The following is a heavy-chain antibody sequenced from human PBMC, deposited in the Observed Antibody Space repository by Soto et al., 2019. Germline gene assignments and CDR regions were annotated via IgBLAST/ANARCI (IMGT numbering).Heavy chain of an antibody. CDR1: GFTFSSYG. V-gene: IGHV3-33*01. D-gene: IGHD5-12*01. J-gene: IGHJ6*03. CDR3: ARDDSFATIYYYYYMDV. CDR2: IWYDGSNK. Sequence: GGSLRLSCAASGFTFSSYGMHWVRQAPGKGLEWVAVIWYDGSNKYYADSVKGRFTISRDNSKNTLYLQMNSLRAEDTAVYYCARDDSFATIYYYYYMDVWGKGTTVTVSS.